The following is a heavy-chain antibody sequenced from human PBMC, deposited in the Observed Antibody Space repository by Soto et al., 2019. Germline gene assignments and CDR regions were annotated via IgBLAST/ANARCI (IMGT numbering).Heavy chain of an antibody. CDR2: IRSNSVYM. V-gene: IGHV3-21*01. J-gene: IGHJ3*01. CDR1: GFTFSSYT. D-gene: IGHD2-2*02. CDR3: ARTGKLLYPDAFDF. Sequence: GGSLRLSCAASGFTFSSYTINWVRQAPGKGLEWVSSIRSNSVYMSYIDSVKGRFTISRDNAKNIVYLQMNSLRADDTAVYYCARTGKLLYPDAFDFWGQGAKVTVSS.